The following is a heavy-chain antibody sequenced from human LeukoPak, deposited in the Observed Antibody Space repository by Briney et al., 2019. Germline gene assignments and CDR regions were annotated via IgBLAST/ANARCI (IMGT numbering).Heavy chain of an antibody. V-gene: IGHV1-46*01. CDR3: ARDYHGSGSLTTFDS. CDR1: GYTFTSFI. J-gene: IGHJ4*02. CDR2: INPRGGSA. Sequence: ASVKVSCKASGYTFTSFIVHWVRQAPGQGLEWMGIINPRGGSATSAQRFQGRLTVTRDASTSTVYMELSSLTSEDTAVYYCARDYHGSGSLTTFDSWGQGTLVTVSS. D-gene: IGHD3-10*01.